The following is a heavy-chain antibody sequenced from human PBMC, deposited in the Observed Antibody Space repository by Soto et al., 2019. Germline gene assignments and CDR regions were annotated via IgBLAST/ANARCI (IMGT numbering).Heavy chain of an antibody. D-gene: IGHD2-2*01. J-gene: IGHJ6*02. CDR2: ISAYNGNT. Sequence: ASVKVSCKASGYSFTKYGISWVRQAPGQGLQWMGWISAYNGNTNYEQKFQGRVTMTTDRSTTTAYMELRSLRSDDTAVYYCSTSTGLGYHYDGMDVWGQGTTVTVSS. CDR3: STSTGLGYHYDGMDV. CDR1: GYSFTKYG. V-gene: IGHV1-18*01.